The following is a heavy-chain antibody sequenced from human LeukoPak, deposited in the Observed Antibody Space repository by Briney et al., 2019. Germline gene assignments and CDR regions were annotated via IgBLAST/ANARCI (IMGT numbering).Heavy chain of an antibody. CDR2: ISGSGGST. CDR1: GFTFSSYA. D-gene: IGHD3-10*01. J-gene: IGHJ4*02. Sequence: GGSLGLSCAASGFTFSSYAMSWVRQAPGKGLEWVSAISGSGGSTYYADSVKGRFTISRDNSKNTPYLQMNSLRAEDTAVYYCATASPGGFGFDYWGQGTLVTVSS. V-gene: IGHV3-23*01. CDR3: ATASPGGFGFDY.